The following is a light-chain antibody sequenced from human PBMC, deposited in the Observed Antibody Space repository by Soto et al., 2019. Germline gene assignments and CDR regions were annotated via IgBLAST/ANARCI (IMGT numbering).Light chain of an antibody. Sequence: QSVLTQPRSVSGSPGQSVTISCTGTSSDVDAYNYVSWYQQHPGKAPKLMIYDVTKRPSGVPDRFSGSRSGTSASLAISGLRSEDEADYYCATWDDDVSGPVFGGGTKLTVL. CDR2: DVT. CDR3: ATWDDDVSGPV. J-gene: IGLJ3*02. V-gene: IGLV2-11*01. CDR1: SSDVDAYNY.